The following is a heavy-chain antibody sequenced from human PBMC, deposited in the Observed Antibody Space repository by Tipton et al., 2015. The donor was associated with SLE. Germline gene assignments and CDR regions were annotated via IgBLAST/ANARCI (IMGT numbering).Heavy chain of an antibody. CDR2: VNGGGTT. J-gene: IGHJ4*02. V-gene: IGHV3-23*01. CDR1: GFSYSSHA. D-gene: IGHD1-7*01. CDR3: ASASWNYGFFDY. Sequence: GSLRLSCAASGFSYSSHAMTWVRQAPGKGLEWVSAVNGGGTTYYTDSVKGRFTISRDNSKNTVYLHMNSLRADDTAIYYCASASWNYGFFDYWGQGTLVTVSS.